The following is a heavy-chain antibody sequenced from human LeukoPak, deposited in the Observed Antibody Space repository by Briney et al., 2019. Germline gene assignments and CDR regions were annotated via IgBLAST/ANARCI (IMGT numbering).Heavy chain of an antibody. V-gene: IGHV3-64*01. CDR2: ISSNGGST. Sequence: GGSLRLSCAASGFTFSSYAMHWVRQAPGKGLEYVSAISSNGGSTYYANSVKGRFTISRDNSKNTLYLQMGSLRAEDMAVYYCARSQQLGAFDIWGQGTMVTVSS. CDR1: GFTFSSYA. J-gene: IGHJ3*02. CDR3: ARSQQLGAFDI. D-gene: IGHD6-13*01.